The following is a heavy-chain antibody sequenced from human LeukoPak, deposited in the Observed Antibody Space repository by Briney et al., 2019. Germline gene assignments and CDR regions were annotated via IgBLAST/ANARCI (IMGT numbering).Heavy chain of an antibody. CDR3: AKDRYSGYDPYYYYHYMDV. CDR1: GFTFSSYA. CDR2: INGSGGST. V-gene: IGHV3-23*01. D-gene: IGHD5-12*01. Sequence: GGSLRLSCAASGFTFSSYAMSWVRQAPGKGLEWVSDINGSGGSTYYADSVKGRFTISRDNSKNTLYLQMNSLRAEDTAVYYCAKDRYSGYDPYYYYHYMDVWGKGTTVTISS. J-gene: IGHJ6*03.